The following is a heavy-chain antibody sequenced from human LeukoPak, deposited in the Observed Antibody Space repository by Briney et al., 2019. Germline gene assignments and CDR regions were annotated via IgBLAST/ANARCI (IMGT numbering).Heavy chain of an antibody. D-gene: IGHD4-11*01. Sequence: SETLSLTCAVSGGSISSSNWWSRVRQPPGKGLEWIGEIYHSGSTNYNPSLKGRVTISVDKSKNQFSLKLSSVTAADTAVYYCARKEYGDYRRFDPWGQGTLVTVSS. CDR2: IYHSGST. CDR3: ARKEYGDYRRFDP. J-gene: IGHJ5*02. V-gene: IGHV4-4*02. CDR1: GGSISSSNW.